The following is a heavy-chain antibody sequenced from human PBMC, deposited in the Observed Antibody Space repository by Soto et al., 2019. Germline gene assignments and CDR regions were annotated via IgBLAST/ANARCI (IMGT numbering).Heavy chain of an antibody. D-gene: IGHD3-16*01. J-gene: IGHJ6*02. CDR1: GYSFTTYY. CDR3: AREWANNTVIGVVTYRYYHGMDV. V-gene: IGHV1-46*01. Sequence: QVQLVQSGAEVKKPGASVKVSCKASGYSFTTYYIQWVRHAPGHGPEWLGIINPSSGTTRYAQNFQGRVTLTRDTSTSTVYMELTGLRSEDSAVYYCAREWANNTVIGVVTYRYYHGMDVWGQGTTVTVSS. CDR2: INPSSGTT.